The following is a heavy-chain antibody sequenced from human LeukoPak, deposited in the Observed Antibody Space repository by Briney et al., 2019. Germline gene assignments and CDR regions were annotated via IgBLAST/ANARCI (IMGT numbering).Heavy chain of an antibody. D-gene: IGHD2-15*01. Sequence: GGSLRLSCVVSGFDFSGFSMSWVRQAPGKGLEWVAIMEEYGSYIFYVDSVKGRFTISRDNAKNSLNLQMNSLRVEDTAVYYCARDRIGWFDYWGQGTLVTVFS. V-gene: IGHV3-7*01. CDR1: GFDFSGFS. CDR3: ARDRIGWFDY. CDR2: MEEYGSYI. J-gene: IGHJ4*02.